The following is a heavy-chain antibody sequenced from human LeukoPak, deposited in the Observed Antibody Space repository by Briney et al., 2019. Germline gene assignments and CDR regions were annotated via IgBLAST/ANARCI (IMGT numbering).Heavy chain of an antibody. V-gene: IGHV3-11*01. J-gene: IGHJ3*02. Sequence: PGGSLRLSCAASGFTFRDYYMSWIRQAPGKGLEWVSYISSSGSTIYYADSVKGRFTISRDNAKNSLYLQMNSLRAEDTALYYCAKDMVAVAGLGAFDIWGQGTMVTVSS. CDR2: ISSSGSTI. CDR1: GFTFRDYY. D-gene: IGHD6-19*01. CDR3: AKDMVAVAGLGAFDI.